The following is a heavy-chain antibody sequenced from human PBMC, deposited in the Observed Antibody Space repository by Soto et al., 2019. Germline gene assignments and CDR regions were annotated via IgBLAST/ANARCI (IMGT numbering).Heavy chain of an antibody. V-gene: IGHV4-34*01. J-gene: IGHJ4*02. CDR1: GGSFSGYY. Sequence: PSETLSLTCGVSGGSFSGYYWSWIRQPPGKGLEWIGEVNDSGNSNYNPSLKRRVVISVYTPKNEFSLKMNTVTAADTGVYYCARFGRWYPKEGVALGAQGALVPVSS. CDR2: VNDSGNS. CDR3: ARFGRWYPKEGVAL. D-gene: IGHD3-10*01.